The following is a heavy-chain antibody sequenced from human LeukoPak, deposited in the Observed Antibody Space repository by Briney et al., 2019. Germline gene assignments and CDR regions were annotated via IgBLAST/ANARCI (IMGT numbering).Heavy chain of an antibody. CDR3: ARGQPVAGIDY. D-gene: IGHD6-19*01. CDR1: GGSISSSSYY. V-gene: IGHV4-39*07. CDR2: IYYSGST. J-gene: IGHJ4*02. Sequence: PSETLSLTCTVSGGSISSSSYYWGWIRQPPGKGLEWIGSIYYSGSTNYNPSLKSRVTISVDTSKNQFSLKLSSVTAADTAVYYCARGQPVAGIDYWGQGTLVTVSS.